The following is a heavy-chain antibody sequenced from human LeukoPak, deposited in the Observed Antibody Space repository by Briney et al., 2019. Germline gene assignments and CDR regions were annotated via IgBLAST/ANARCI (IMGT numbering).Heavy chain of an antibody. CDR2: IIPIFGTA. V-gene: IGHV1-69*13. CDR3: ARTASSGWYYFDY. CDR1: GGTFSSHA. J-gene: IGHJ4*02. D-gene: IGHD6-19*01. Sequence: ASVKVSCKASGGTFSSHAISWVRQAPGQGLEWMGGIIPIFGTANYAQKFQGRVTITADESTSTAYMELSSLRSEDTAVYYCARTASSGWYYFDYWGQGTLVTVSS.